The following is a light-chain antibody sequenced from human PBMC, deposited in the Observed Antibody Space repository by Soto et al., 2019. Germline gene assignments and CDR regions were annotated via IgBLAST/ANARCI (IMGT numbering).Light chain of an antibody. J-gene: IGKJ4*01. V-gene: IGKV3-15*01. Sequence: EIVMTQSPATLSVSPGEGATLSCWASQSVAGNLAWYQQKPGQAPRLLIYGAFTMATGIPATFSGSGSVTEFTLTISSLQSEDFAVYYCQQYNKWPLTFGGGTKVEIK. CDR1: QSVAGN. CDR3: QQYNKWPLT. CDR2: GAF.